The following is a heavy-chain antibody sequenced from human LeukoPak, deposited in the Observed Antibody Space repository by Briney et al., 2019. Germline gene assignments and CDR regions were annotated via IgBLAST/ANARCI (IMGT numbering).Heavy chain of an antibody. CDR1: GFTFSNYA. D-gene: IGHD6-19*01. CDR2: ISSRGGST. Sequence: PGGSLRLSCAASGFTFSNYAMSWVRQAPGKGLEWVSVISSRGGSTYNADSVKGRFTISRDNSKNTLYLQMNSLRAEDTAVYYCAKGKQWLGSGVFDYWGQGTLVTVSS. J-gene: IGHJ4*02. V-gene: IGHV3-23*01. CDR3: AKGKQWLGSGVFDY.